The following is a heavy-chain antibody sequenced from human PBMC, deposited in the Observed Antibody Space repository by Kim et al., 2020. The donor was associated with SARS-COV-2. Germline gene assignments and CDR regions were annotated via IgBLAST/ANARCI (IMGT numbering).Heavy chain of an antibody. Sequence: GGSLRLSCAASGFTFDDYAIQWVRQVPGKGLEWVSLISRDGGEIKYADSVKGRFTISRDNRDMSVYLQMNSLRSEDTALYYCEREQQWLIKNWGQGTEVTV. CDR2: ISRDGGEI. V-gene: IGHV3-43*02. J-gene: IGHJ4*02. D-gene: IGHD6-19*01. CDR3: EREQQWLIKN. CDR1: GFTFDDYA.